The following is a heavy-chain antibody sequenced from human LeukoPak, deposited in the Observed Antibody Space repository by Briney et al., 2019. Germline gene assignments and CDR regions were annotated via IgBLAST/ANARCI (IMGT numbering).Heavy chain of an antibody. CDR3: ARDKDPGDYTDIFDY. Sequence: QPGGSLRLSCAASGFTFSSFGMHWVRQAPGKGLEWVALISYDGSKKYYADSVKGRFTISRDNSMNALYLQMNSLRAEDTAVFYCARDKDPGDYTDIFDYWGQGTLVTVSS. V-gene: IGHV3-30*19. CDR2: ISYDGSKK. D-gene: IGHD4-17*01. J-gene: IGHJ4*02. CDR1: GFTFSSFG.